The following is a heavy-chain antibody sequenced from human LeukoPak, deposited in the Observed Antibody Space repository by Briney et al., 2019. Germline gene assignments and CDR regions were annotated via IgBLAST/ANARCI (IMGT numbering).Heavy chain of an antibody. CDR3: ARALGGGWYDY. D-gene: IGHD6-19*01. CDR2: IYYSGST. J-gene: IGHJ4*02. CDR1: VGSISSYY. Sequence: PSETLSLTCTVSVGSISSYYWSWIRQPPGKGLEWIGYIYYSGSTNYNPSLKSRVTISVDTSKNQFSLKLSSVTAADTAVYYCARALGGGWYDYWGQGTLVTVSS. V-gene: IGHV4-59*01.